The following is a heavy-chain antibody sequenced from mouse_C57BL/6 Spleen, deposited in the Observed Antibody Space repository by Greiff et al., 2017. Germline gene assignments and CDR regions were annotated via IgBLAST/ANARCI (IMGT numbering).Heavy chain of an antibody. CDR3: AKGDYGSSYRYFDV. CDR1: GYSFTDYN. Sequence: EVQLQQSGPELVKPGASVKISCKASGYSFTDYNMNWVKQSNGKSLEWIGVINPNYGTTSYNQKFKGKATLTVDQSSSTAYMQLNSLTSEDSAVYYGAKGDYGSSYRYFDVWGTGTTVTVSS. J-gene: IGHJ1*03. CDR2: INPNYGTT. V-gene: IGHV1-39*01. D-gene: IGHD1-1*01.